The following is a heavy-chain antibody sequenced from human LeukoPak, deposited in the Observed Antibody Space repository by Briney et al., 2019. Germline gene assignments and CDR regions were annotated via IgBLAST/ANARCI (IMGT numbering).Heavy chain of an antibody. Sequence: GGSLRLSCAASGFTFSSYSMNWVRQAPGKGLEWVSHITASGTAMFYADPVKGRFTISRDNAKNSLYLQMNSLRDEDTAVYYCASSGSYRFDYWGQGTLVTVSS. CDR2: ITASGTAM. D-gene: IGHD1-26*01. V-gene: IGHV3-48*02. CDR3: ASSGSYRFDY. CDR1: GFTFSSYS. J-gene: IGHJ4*02.